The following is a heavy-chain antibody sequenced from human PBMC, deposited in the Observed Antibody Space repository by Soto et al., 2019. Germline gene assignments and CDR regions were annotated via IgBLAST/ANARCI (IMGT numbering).Heavy chain of an antibody. D-gene: IGHD5-12*01. CDR3: ARAGEWLQFRFDY. J-gene: IGHJ4*02. Sequence: PGGSLRLSCAASGFTFSSYSMNWVRQAPGKGLEWVSSISSSSSYIYYADSVKGRFTISRDNAKNSLYLQMNSLRAEDTAVYYCARAGEWLQFRFDYWGQGTLVTVSS. CDR2: ISSSSSYI. V-gene: IGHV3-21*01. CDR1: GFTFSSYS.